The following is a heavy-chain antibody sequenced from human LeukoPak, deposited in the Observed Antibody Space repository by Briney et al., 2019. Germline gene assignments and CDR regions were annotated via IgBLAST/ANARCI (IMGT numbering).Heavy chain of an antibody. CDR2: ISASGDTT. J-gene: IGHJ3*02. CDR1: GCTVTNSS. Sequence: GRSHCPFHPACGCTVTNSSTSWASQAPGKGMEWVSIISASGDTTYYSDNVNGRFTISNDNSHNTLQLQMNNLRAEDTAVYYCARDPNRGKARGVILYAFDIWGQGTMVTVSS. CDR3: ARDPNRGKARGVILYAFDI. D-gene: IGHD3-10*01. V-gene: IGHV3-23*01.